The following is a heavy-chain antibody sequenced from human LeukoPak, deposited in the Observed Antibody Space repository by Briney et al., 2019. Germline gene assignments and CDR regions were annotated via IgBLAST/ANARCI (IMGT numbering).Heavy chain of an antibody. CDR1: GGSVSSGSYY. CDR2: IYYSGST. J-gene: IGHJ4*02. CDR3: ARMEAWVVPTGPRGFDH. Sequence: KPSETLSLTCTVSGGSVSSGSYYWSWIRQPPGKGLEWIGYIYYSGSTNYNPSLKSRVTISVDTSKNQFSLKLSPVTAADTAVFYCARMEAWVVPTGPRGFDHWGQGTLVTVSS. D-gene: IGHD6-19*01. V-gene: IGHV4-61*01.